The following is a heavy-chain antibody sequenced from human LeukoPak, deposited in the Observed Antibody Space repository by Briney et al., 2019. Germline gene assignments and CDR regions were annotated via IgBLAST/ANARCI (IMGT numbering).Heavy chain of an antibody. CDR1: GFTFSNAD. CDR2: MGTEGDR. V-gene: IGHV3-13*01. CDR3: ARGRFVLVPSLERWYFVL. D-gene: IGHD2-8*02. Sequence: GGSLRLSCADSGFTFSNADMYWVRHATGKGLGRVSGMGTEGDRFYPYSITGRFTISRANAKNSFYLQMNSLRGGGTAVYYCARGRFVLVPSLERWYFVLWGRGNLVTVSS. J-gene: IGHJ2*01.